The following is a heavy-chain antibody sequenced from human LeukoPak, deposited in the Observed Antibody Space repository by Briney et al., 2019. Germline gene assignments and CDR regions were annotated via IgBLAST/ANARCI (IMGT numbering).Heavy chain of an antibody. Sequence: GGSLRLSCAASGFTFSNSWMSWVRQAPGKGLEWVAYIKKTGSETYYVVSVKGRFTITRDNARNSLFLQMNSLRAEDTAVYYCAREDGYCSGGNCYSYFDSWGQGTLVTVSS. D-gene: IGHD2-15*01. CDR1: GFTFSNSW. CDR3: AREDGYCSGGNCYSYFDS. J-gene: IGHJ4*02. V-gene: IGHV3-7*01. CDR2: IKKTGSET.